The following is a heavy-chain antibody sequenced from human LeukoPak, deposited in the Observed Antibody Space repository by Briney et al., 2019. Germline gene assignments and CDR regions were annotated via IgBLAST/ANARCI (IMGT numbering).Heavy chain of an antibody. CDR2: ISGDGGST. J-gene: IGHJ6*02. V-gene: IGHV3-43*02. Sequence: GGSLRLSCAASGFTFSGSAMHWVRQAPGKGLEWVSLISGDGGSTYYADSVKGRFTISRDNSKNSLYLQMNSLRTEDTALYYCAKVGSSSWRGIYYYYGMDVWGQGTTVTVSS. D-gene: IGHD6-13*01. CDR1: GFTFSGSA. CDR3: AKVGSSSWRGIYYYYGMDV.